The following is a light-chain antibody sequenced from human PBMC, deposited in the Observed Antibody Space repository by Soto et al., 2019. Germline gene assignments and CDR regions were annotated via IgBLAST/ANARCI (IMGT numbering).Light chain of an antibody. CDR3: QQYNKWPRT. Sequence: EIVMTQSPATLSVSPGERATLSCRASQSVSSNLAWYQQKPGQAPRLLIYGASTRATGIPARFSGSGSGTEFPLTISSLQSEDFAVYYCQQYNKWPRTFGQGTKVDIK. J-gene: IGKJ1*01. V-gene: IGKV3-15*01. CDR2: GAS. CDR1: QSVSSN.